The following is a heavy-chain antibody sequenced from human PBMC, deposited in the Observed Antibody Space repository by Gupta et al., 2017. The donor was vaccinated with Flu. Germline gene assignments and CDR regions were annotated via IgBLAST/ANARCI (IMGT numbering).Heavy chain of an antibody. CDR2: ISWNSGSI. J-gene: IGHJ4*02. CDR3: GKGDYYDSSGWVTD. CDR1: GFTFDDYA. D-gene: IGHD3-22*01. Sequence: EVQLVESGGGLVQPGRSLRLSCAASGFTFDDYAMHWVRQAPGKGLEWVSGISWNSGSINYADSVKGRFTISRDNAKNSLYLQMNSLRAEDTALYYCGKGDYYDSSGWVTDWGQGTLVTVXS. V-gene: IGHV3-9*01.